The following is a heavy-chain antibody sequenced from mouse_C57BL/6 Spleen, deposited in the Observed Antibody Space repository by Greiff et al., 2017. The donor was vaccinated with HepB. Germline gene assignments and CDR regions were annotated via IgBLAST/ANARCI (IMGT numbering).Heavy chain of an antibody. J-gene: IGHJ3*01. CDR1: GYAFSSSW. V-gene: IGHV1-82*01. CDR2: IYPGDGDT. Sequence: LVESGPKLVKPGASVKISCKASGYAFSSSWMNWVKQRPGKGLEWIGRIYPGDGDTNYNGKFKGKATLTADKSSSTAYMQLSSLTSEDSAVYFCAREFAVDLCAYWGQGTLVTVSA. D-gene: IGHD1-1*01. CDR3: AREFAVDLCAY.